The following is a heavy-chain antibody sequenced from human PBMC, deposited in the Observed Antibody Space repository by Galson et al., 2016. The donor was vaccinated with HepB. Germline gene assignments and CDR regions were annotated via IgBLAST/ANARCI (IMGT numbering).Heavy chain of an antibody. V-gene: IGHV3-30*18. CDR2: ISYDGSKK. Sequence: SLRLSCAASGSTFRDYGMHWVRQAPGKGLEWVAFISYDGSKKYYADSVKGRFTMSRDHSKNTLYLQMNSLRPEDTAMYYCAKEILDIVATTHPDYWGQGTLVTVSS. CDR3: AKEILDIVATTHPDY. D-gene: IGHD5-12*01. CDR1: GSTFRDYG. J-gene: IGHJ4*02.